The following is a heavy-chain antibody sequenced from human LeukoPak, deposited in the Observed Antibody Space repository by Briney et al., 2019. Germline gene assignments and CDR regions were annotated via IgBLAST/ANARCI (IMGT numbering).Heavy chain of an antibody. CDR1: GGSISSSSDY. CDR3: ARDGYNPIDY. Sequence: SETLSLTCTVSGGSISSSSDYWGWIRQPPGKGLEWIGNIFYSGSTYYNPSLKSRVTISVDTSKNQFSLKLSSVTAADTAVYYCARDGYNPIDYWGQGTLVTVSS. J-gene: IGHJ4*02. CDR2: IFYSGST. V-gene: IGHV4-39*02. D-gene: IGHD5-24*01.